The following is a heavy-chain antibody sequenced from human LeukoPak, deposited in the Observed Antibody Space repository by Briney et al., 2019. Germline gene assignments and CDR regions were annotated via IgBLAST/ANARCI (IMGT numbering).Heavy chain of an antibody. CDR2: MNPNRGDT. V-gene: IGHV1-8*01. CDR3: ASEGHCISTGWASRVAFGT. J-gene: IGHJ3*02. Sequence: ASVKVSCKASGYTFTSYDIHWVRQATGQGLEWMGRMNPNRGDTDYAQKFQGRVTMTRNTSISTAYMELSSLRSEDTAVDYCASEGHCISTGWASRVAFGTGGQGTMAPV. CDR1: GYTFTSYD. D-gene: IGHD2-2*01.